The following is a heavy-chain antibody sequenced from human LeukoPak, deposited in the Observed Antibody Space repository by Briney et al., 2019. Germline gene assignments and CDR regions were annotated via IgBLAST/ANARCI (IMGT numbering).Heavy chain of an antibody. Sequence: GGSLRLSCVASGCTFSRSWMTWVRQAPGKGLEFVANINQDGSVKNYVDFVRGRFTISRDNAKNSLYLQMNSLRAEDTAVYYCARDPGFSAFDIWGQGTMVTVSS. CDR3: ARDPGFSAFDI. CDR1: GCTFSRSW. V-gene: IGHV3-7*01. J-gene: IGHJ3*02. D-gene: IGHD6-25*01. CDR2: INQDGSVK.